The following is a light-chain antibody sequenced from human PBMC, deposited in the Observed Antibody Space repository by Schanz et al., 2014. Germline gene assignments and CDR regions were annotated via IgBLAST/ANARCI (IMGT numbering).Light chain of an antibody. CDR3: QQYDNWPRT. CDR1: QSVNSN. Sequence: ETVLTQSPGTLSLSPGERATLSCRASQSVNSNLAWYQQKPGLPPRLLIYGASTRATDIPARFGGSGSGTEFTLTSSSLQAEDFAAYYCQQYDNWPRTFGGGTKVEIK. J-gene: IGKJ4*01. CDR2: GAS. V-gene: IGKV3-15*01.